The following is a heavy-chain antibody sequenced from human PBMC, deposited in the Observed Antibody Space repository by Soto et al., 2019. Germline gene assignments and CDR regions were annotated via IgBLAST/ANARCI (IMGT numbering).Heavy chain of an antibody. CDR3: AREPTYFDY. CDR2: ISAYNGNT. V-gene: IGHV1-18*01. J-gene: IGHJ4*02. CDR1: GYTFTSYG. Sequence: QVQLVQSGAEVKKPGASVKVSCQASGYTFTSYGISWVRQAPGQGLAWMGWISAYNGNTKYAQKLQGRVTMTTATSTSTANMQLRSLRSDDTAVYYCAREPTYFDYWGQGTLVTVSS.